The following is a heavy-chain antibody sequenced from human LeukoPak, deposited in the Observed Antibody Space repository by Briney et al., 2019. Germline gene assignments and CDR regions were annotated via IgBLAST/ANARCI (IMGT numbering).Heavy chain of an antibody. J-gene: IGHJ4*02. D-gene: IGHD5-18*01. CDR2: VDPEDGET. CDR1: GYTFTDYY. V-gene: IGHV1-69-2*01. CDR3: ATGDSWIQLWSLLDY. Sequence: GASVKVSCKASGYTFTDYYMHWVQQAPGKGLEWMGRVDPEDGETIYAEKFQGRVAITADTSTDTAYMELSSLRSEDTAVYYCATGDSWIQLWSLLDYWGQGTLVTVSS.